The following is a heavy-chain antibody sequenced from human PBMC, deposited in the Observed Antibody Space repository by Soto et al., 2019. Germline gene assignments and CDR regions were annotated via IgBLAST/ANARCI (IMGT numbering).Heavy chain of an antibody. J-gene: IGHJ4*02. D-gene: IGHD6-19*01. Sequence: EVQLVESGGGLVQPGGSLRLSCAASGFTFSSYWMSWVRQAPGKGLEWVAHTRQDGGQEYYVDSVKGRFTISRDNAKNSLYLQMNSLRVEDTAVYYCARYPNPTVAGLPFDLGGQGTLVTVSS. CDR2: TRQDGGQE. V-gene: IGHV3-7*03. CDR1: GFTFSSYW. CDR3: ARYPNPTVAGLPFDL.